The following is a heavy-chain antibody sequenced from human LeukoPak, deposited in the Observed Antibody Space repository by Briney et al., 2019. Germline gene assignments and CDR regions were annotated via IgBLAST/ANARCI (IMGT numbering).Heavy chain of an antibody. D-gene: IGHD2-2*01. J-gene: IGHJ5*02. CDR2: INLNSGGT. CDR3: ARGGVVPAAYSFDP. Sequence: ASVKVSCKASGYTFTGYYMHWVRQAPGQGLEWMGWINLNSGGTNYAQKFQGRVTMTRDMSISTAYMELSRLRSDDTAVYYCARGGVVPAAYSFDPWGQGTLVTVSS. V-gene: IGHV1-2*02. CDR1: GYTFTGYY.